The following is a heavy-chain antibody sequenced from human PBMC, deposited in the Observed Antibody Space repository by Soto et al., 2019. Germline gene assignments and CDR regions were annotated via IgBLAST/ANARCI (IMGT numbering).Heavy chain of an antibody. D-gene: IGHD3-3*02. CDR2: IKSKIDGGTT. J-gene: IGHJ4*01. V-gene: IGHV3-15*07. CDR1: VFTFSTAW. Sequence: PGGSLRLSCAASVFTFSTAWINWVRQAPGKGLEWVGRIKSKIDGGTTDFAAFVQGRFAISRDDSQDTTFLQMNSLKSEDTAVYYCTTDSHFSARLVRFDLWGRGTLVTVSS. CDR3: TTDSHFSARLVRFDL.